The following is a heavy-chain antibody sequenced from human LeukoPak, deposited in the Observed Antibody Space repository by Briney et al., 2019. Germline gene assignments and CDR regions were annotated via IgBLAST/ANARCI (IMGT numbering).Heavy chain of an antibody. CDR1: GFTFTNYA. CDR3: AKDERGATN. J-gene: IGHJ4*02. CDR2: ISGSGGST. Sequence: GGSLRLSCAASGFTFTNYAMSWVRQAPGKGLEWVSTISGSGGSTYYADSVKGRFTISRDNSKNTLYLQMNSLRAEDTAVYYCAKDERGATNWGQGTLVTVSS. D-gene: IGHD1-26*01. V-gene: IGHV3-23*01.